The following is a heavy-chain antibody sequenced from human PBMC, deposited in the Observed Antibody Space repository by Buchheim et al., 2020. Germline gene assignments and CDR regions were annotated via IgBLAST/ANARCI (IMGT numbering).Heavy chain of an antibody. V-gene: IGHV3-23*01. CDR2: ITSRDFDT. CDR1: RFTFSTYA. D-gene: IGHD6-6*01. CDR3: AKDPSSSSGWYFDL. J-gene: IGHJ2*01. Sequence: EVQLLESGGGLVQPGGSLRLSCAASRFTFSTYAMTWVRQAPGKGLEWVSSITSRDFDTYYADSVKGRFIISRDNSKDTLYLQMNRLRVDDTAMYYCAKDPSSSSGWYFDLWGRGTL.